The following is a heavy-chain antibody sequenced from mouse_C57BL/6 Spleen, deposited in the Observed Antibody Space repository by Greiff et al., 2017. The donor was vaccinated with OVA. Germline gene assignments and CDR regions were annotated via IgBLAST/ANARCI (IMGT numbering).Heavy chain of an antibody. CDR2: ISSGGDYI. CDR3: TRHYYGSSYWYFDV. Sequence: EVKLEESGEGLVKPGGSLKLSCAASGFTFSSYAMSWVRQTPEKRLEWVAYISSGGDYIYYADTVKGRFTISRDNARNPLYLQMSSLKSEDTAMYYCTRHYYGSSYWYFDVWGTGTTVTVSS. D-gene: IGHD1-1*01. V-gene: IGHV5-9-1*02. J-gene: IGHJ1*03. CDR1: GFTFSSYA.